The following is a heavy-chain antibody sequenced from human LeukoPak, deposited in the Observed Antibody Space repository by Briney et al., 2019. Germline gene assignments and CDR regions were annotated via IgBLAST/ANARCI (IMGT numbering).Heavy chain of an antibody. CDR2: IYYSGST. J-gene: IGHJ4*02. V-gene: IGHV4-39*01. Sequence: SSETLSLTCAVSGGSISSNSYYWGWIRQPPGKGLEWIGSIYYSGSTYYNPSLKSRVTISVDTSKNQFSLKLSSVTAADTAVYYCAGTRYYYNSRSYGAPYYFDYWGQGTLVTVSS. CDR1: GGSISSNSYY. CDR3: AGTRYYYNSRSYGAPYYFDY. D-gene: IGHD3-10*01.